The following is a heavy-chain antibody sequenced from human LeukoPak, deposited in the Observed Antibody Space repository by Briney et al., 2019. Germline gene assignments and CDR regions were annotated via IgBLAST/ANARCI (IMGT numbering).Heavy chain of an antibody. V-gene: IGHV1-8*01. CDR2: MNPNSGNT. D-gene: IGHD3-22*01. CDR1: GYTFTSYD. CDR3: ARGHPYYYDSSGSDAFDI. Sequence: GASVKVSCKASGYTFTSYDINWVRQATGQGLEWMGWMNPNSGNTGYAQKFQGRVTMTRNTSISTAYMELSGLRSEDTAVYYCARGHPYYYDSSGSDAFDIWGQGTMVTVSS. J-gene: IGHJ3*02.